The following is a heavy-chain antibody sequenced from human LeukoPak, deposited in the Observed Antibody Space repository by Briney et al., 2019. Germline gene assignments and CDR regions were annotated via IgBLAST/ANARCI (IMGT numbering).Heavy chain of an antibody. Sequence: GGSLRLSCAASGFSFSSYTVHWVRQAPGKGLEWVAVISYDGRNKYYADSVKGRFAISRDNSKNTLYLQMNSLSAEDTAVYYCAKNEGSYYGSGSPYYFDYWGQGTLVTVSS. CDR3: AKNEGSYYGSGSPYYFDY. CDR1: GFSFSSYT. CDR2: ISYDGRNK. V-gene: IGHV3-30*18. D-gene: IGHD3-10*01. J-gene: IGHJ4*02.